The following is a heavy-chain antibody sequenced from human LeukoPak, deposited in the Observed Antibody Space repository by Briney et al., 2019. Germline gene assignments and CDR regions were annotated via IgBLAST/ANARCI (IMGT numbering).Heavy chain of an antibody. Sequence: SETLSLTCTVSGGSFISSYWSWIRQPPGKGLEWIGYIYHDGSTKYNPALKSRVTITVDTSKSQFSLKLSSVTAADTAVYYCAREAPLWSGSNYYYYMDVWGKGTTVTVSS. J-gene: IGHJ6*03. V-gene: IGHV4-59*01. CDR3: AREAPLWSGSNYYYYMDV. CDR1: GGSFISSY. D-gene: IGHD3-3*01. CDR2: IYHDGST.